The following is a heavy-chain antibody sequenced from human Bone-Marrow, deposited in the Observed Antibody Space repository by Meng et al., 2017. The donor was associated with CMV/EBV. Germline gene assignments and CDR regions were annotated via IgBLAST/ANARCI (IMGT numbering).Heavy chain of an antibody. CDR2: IYYSGST. CDR3: ARGTNKYDSSGYFVDY. V-gene: IGHV4-59*01. CDR1: GGSISSYY. Sequence: GSLRLSCTVSGGSISSYYWSWIRQPPGKGLEWIGYIYYSGSTNYNPSLKSRVTISVDTSKNQFSLKLSSVTAADTAVYYCARGTNKYDSSGYFVDYWGQGTLVTVPS. D-gene: IGHD3-22*01. J-gene: IGHJ4*02.